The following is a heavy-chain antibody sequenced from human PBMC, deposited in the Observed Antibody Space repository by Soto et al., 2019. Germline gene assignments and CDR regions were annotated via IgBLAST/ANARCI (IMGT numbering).Heavy chain of an antibody. CDR2: INAGNGNT. CDR1: GYTFTSYA. V-gene: IGHV1-3*01. CDR3: ARMSQPAYYDFWSGYLDY. Sequence: QVPLVQSGAEVKKPGASVKVSCKASGYTFTSYAMHWVRQAPGQRLEWMGWINAGNGNTKYSQKFQGRVTITRDTSANTAYMELSSLRSEDTAVYYCARMSQPAYYDFWSGYLDYWGQGTLVTVSS. J-gene: IGHJ4*02. D-gene: IGHD3-3*01.